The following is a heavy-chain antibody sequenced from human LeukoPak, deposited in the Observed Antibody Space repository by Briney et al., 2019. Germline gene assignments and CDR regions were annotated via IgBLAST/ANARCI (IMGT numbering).Heavy chain of an antibody. V-gene: IGHV4-39*07. CDR3: ATHSVIGYYYGMDI. CDR2: IHYRGST. CDR1: GGSISSSSYY. D-gene: IGHD3-22*01. J-gene: IGHJ6*02. Sequence: SETLSLTCTVSGGSISSSSYYWGWIRQPPGKGLEWIGSIHYRGSTYYNPSLKSRVTISVDTSKNQFSLKLSSVTAADTAVYYCATHSVIGYYYGMDIWGQGTTVTVSS.